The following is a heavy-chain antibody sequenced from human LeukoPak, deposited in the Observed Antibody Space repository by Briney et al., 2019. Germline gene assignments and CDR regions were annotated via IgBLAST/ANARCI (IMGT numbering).Heavy chain of an antibody. J-gene: IGHJ4*02. CDR2: IYSGGST. CDR1: GFTVSSNY. V-gene: IGHV3-66*01. CDR3: AKSRSGSANWALQIFDN. Sequence: GGSLRLSCAASGFTVSSNYMSWVRQAPGKGLEWVSVIYSGGSTYYADSVKGRFTISRDNSNNSLFVQMNSLRAEDTAVYFCAKSRSGSANWALQIFDNWGQGTLVTVSS. D-gene: IGHD1-1*01.